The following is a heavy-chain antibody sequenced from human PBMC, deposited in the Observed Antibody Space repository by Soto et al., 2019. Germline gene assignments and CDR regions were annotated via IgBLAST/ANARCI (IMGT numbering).Heavy chain of an antibody. CDR3: ARVGSSGWYYYYYGMDV. V-gene: IGHV3-33*01. Sequence: QVQLVESGGGVVQPGRSLRLSCAASGFTFSSYGMHWVRQAPGKGLEWVAVIWYDGSNKYYADSVKGRFTISRDNSKNTLYRQMNSLRAEDTAVYYCARVGSSGWYYYYYGMDVWGQGTTVTVSS. J-gene: IGHJ6*02. D-gene: IGHD6-19*01. CDR1: GFTFSSYG. CDR2: IWYDGSNK.